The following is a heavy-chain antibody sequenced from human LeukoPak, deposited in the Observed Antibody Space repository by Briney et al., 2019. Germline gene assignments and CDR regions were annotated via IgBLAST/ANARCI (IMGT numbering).Heavy chain of an antibody. J-gene: IGHJ4*02. CDR2: IHNSGRT. Sequence: PSETLSLTCTVSGGSISSYYWSWIRQSPGKGLEWIGYIHNSGRTNYNPSLKSRVTGFVDTSKNQVSLRLSSVTAADTAVYYCARHGTISSESYFDYWGQGALVTVSS. D-gene: IGHD1-14*01. CDR3: ARHGTISSESYFDY. V-gene: IGHV4-59*08. CDR1: GGSISSYY.